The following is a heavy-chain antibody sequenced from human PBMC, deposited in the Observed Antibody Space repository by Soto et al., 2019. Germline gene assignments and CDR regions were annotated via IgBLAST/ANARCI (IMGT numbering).Heavy chain of an antibody. J-gene: IGHJ4*02. D-gene: IGHD3-10*01. CDR2: VQSNHVT. CDR3: AKWLRGGSYYCDF. Sequence: PGGSLRLSCQVSGFTFGSYAMSWVRQAPGKGLEWVALVQSNHVTYYADSVRGRFTVSRDNSKNTLYLQMDSLRVEDTALYYCAKWLRGGSYYCDFWGQGAMGTVSA. CDR1: GFTFGSYA. V-gene: IGHV3-23*01.